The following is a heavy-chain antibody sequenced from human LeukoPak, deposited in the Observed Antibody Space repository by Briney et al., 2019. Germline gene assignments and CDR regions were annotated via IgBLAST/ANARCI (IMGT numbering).Heavy chain of an antibody. J-gene: IGHJ6*02. V-gene: IGHV3-7*01. D-gene: IGHD2-15*01. CDR3: ARYSPCSGGSCYYYYYYYGMDV. Sequence: GGSLRLSCAASGFTFSSYWMSWVRQAPGKGLEWVANIKQDGSEKYYVDSVKGLFTISRDNAKNSLYLQMNSLRAEDTAVYYCARYSPCSGGSCYYYYYYYGMDVWGQGTTVTVSS. CDR2: IKQDGSEK. CDR1: GFTFSSYW.